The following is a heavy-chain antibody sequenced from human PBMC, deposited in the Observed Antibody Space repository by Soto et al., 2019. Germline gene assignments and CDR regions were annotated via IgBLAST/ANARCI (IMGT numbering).Heavy chain of an antibody. D-gene: IGHD3-16*02. CDR3: ARASYDYIWGSYRYTDYFQH. CDR1: GGTFSSYT. V-gene: IGHV1-69*02. J-gene: IGHJ1*01. CDR2: IIPILGIA. Sequence: QVQLVQSGAEVKKPGSSVKVSCKASGGTFSSYTISWVRQAPGQGLEWMGRIIPILGIANYAQKFQGRVTITADKSTSTAYMGLSSLRSEDTAVYYCARASYDYIWGSYRYTDYFQHWGQGTLVTVSS.